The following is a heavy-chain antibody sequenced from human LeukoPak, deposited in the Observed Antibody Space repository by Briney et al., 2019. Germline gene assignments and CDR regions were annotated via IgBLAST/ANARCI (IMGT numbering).Heavy chain of an antibody. V-gene: IGHV3-23*01. CDR3: AKDSGYSGMDY. Sequence: GGSLRLSCAASGFTFGSYAMGWVRRAPEKGLEWVSAISSSGASKYNADSVNGRFTLSRDNSKNTLYLQMNSLRAEDTAVYYCAKDSGYSGMDYWGQGTLVTVSS. CDR2: ISSSGASK. CDR1: GFTFGSYA. J-gene: IGHJ4*02. D-gene: IGHD3-22*01.